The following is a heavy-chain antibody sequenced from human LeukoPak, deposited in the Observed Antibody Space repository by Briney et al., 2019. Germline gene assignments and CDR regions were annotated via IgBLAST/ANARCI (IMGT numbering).Heavy chain of an antibody. Sequence: GRSLRLSCTASRLTFNNYWMHWVRQAPGKGLVWVSRINIDGSSISYADSVKGRFTISRDNAKSTLYLQMNSLRAEDAALYYCARVPATGTQFDYWGQGTLVTVSS. CDR3: ARVPATGTQFDY. J-gene: IGHJ4*02. D-gene: IGHD6-13*01. CDR1: RLTFNNYW. CDR2: INIDGSSI. V-gene: IGHV3-74*01.